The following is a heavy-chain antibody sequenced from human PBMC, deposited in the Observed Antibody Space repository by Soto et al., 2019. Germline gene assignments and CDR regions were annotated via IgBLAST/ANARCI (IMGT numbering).Heavy chain of an antibody. J-gene: IGHJ6*02. V-gene: IGHV3-30-3*01. CDR2: ISYDGSNK. CDR3: ARDLSPAGTYYYYYGMDV. Sequence: PGGSLRLSCAASGFTFSSYAMHWVRQAPGKGLEWVAVISYDGSNKYYADSVKGRFTISRDNSKNTLYLQMNSLRAEDTAVYYCARDLSPAGTYYYYYGMDVWGQGTTVTVSS. D-gene: IGHD1-1*01. CDR1: GFTFSSYA.